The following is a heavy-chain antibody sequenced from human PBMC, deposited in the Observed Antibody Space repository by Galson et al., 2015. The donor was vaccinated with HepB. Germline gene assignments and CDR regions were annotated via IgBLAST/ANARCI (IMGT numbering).Heavy chain of an antibody. CDR1: GFTFDDYT. D-gene: IGHD1-1*01. CDR3: AKDSIFAGYGTLEY. J-gene: IGHJ4*02. V-gene: IGHV3-43*01. Sequence: SLRLSCAASGFTFDDYTVHWVRQAPGKGLEWVSLISWDGGSTYYADSVKGRFTISRDNSKNSLYLQMNSLRTEDTALYYCAKDSIFAGYGTLEYWGQGTLVTVSS. CDR2: ISWDGGST.